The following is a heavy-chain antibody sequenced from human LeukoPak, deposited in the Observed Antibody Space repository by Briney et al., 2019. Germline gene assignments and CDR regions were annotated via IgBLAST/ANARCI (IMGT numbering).Heavy chain of an antibody. Sequence: QSGGSLRLSCAASGFTFSSYGMHWVRQAPGKGLEWVAVIWYDGSNKYYADSVKGRFTISRDNSKNTLYLQMNSLRAEDTAVYYCAKDLFLEWLLYGPPDYWGQGTLVTVSS. V-gene: IGHV3-30*02. CDR2: IWYDGSNK. J-gene: IGHJ4*02. CDR3: AKDLFLEWLLYGPPDY. D-gene: IGHD3-3*01. CDR1: GFTFSSYG.